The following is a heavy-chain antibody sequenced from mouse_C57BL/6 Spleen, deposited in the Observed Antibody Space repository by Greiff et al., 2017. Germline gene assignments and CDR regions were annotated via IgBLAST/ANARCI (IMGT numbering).Heavy chain of an antibody. J-gene: IGHJ3*01. CDR3: SDDYLAY. CDR1: GFNIKDYY. Sequence: EVMLVESGAELVRPGASVKLSCTASGFNIKDYYMHWVKQRPEQGLEWIGWIDPENGDTEYATKFQGKATITADTSSNTAYLQLSSLTSEDTAVYYCSDDYLAYWGQGTLVTVSA. D-gene: IGHD2-4*01. V-gene: IGHV14-4*01. CDR2: IDPENGDT.